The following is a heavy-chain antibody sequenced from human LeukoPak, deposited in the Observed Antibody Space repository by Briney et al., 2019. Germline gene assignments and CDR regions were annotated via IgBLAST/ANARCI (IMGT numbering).Heavy chain of an antibody. CDR1: GYTFTSYY. D-gene: IGHD1-14*01. J-gene: IGHJ4*02. V-gene: IGHV1-46*01. CDR3: ARTGSFDY. Sequence: ASVKVSCKASGYTFTSYYMHWVRQAPGQGLEWMGIINPSGGSTSYAQEFQGRVTITRDTSASTAYMELSSLRSEDMAVYYCARTGSFDYWGQGTLVTVSS. CDR2: INPSGGST.